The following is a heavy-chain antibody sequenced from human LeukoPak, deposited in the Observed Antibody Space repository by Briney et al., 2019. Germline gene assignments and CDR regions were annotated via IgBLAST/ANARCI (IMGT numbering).Heavy chain of an antibody. CDR3: VRAPRDSSTMLDY. J-gene: IGHJ4*02. D-gene: IGHD6-13*01. V-gene: IGHV1-46*01. Sequence: GASVTVSCTASGQSLTGYFIHWVRQAPGQGLEWVALINPNDGSTTYAHKFQGRVTMTRDTSTSTVYMDLSRLTSEDTAVYYCVRAPRDSSTMLDYWGQGTLVTVSS. CDR1: GQSLTGYF. CDR2: INPNDGST.